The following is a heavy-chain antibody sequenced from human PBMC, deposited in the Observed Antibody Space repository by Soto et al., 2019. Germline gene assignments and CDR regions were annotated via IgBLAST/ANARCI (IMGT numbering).Heavy chain of an antibody. CDR1: GGSISSGEYY. V-gene: IGHV4-30-4*01. J-gene: IGHJ4*02. Sequence: PSETLSLTCTVSGGSISSGEYYWSWIRQPPGKGLEWIGYIYYSGSTYYNPSLKSRVTISVDTSKNHFSLKLSSVTAADTAVYYCATITLGSNRLDYWGQGTLVTVSS. CDR3: ATITLGSNRLDY. CDR2: IYYSGST. D-gene: IGHD1-20*01.